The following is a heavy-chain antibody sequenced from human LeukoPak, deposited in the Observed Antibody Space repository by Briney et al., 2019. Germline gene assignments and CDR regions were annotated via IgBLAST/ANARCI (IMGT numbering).Heavy chain of an antibody. V-gene: IGHV3-30*04. CDR2: ISYDGSNK. J-gene: IGHJ4*02. Sequence: PGGSLRLSCAASEFTFSSYAMHWVRQAPGKGLEWVAIISYDGSNKYYADSVKGRFTISRDNSKNTLYLQMNSLRAEDTAVYYCTRDRHNNNYDSRRPDYWGQGTLVTVSS. CDR1: EFTFSSYA. D-gene: IGHD3-22*01. CDR3: TRDRHNNNYDSRRPDY.